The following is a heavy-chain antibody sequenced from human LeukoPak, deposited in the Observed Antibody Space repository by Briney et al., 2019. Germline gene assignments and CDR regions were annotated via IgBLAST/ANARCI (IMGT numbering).Heavy chain of an antibody. CDR3: AHTGSGWEAFDT. CDR2: IYWNDDK. J-gene: IGHJ3*02. CDR1: GFSLSAHLVG. Sequence: ESGPTLVKPTETLTLTCSFSGFSLSAHLVGVGWIRQPPGRALEWLALIYWNDDKSYSPSLRGRAIITKDTSKNQVTLTVTNMDSVDTATYFCAHTGSGWEAFDTWGQGAMVTVSS. V-gene: IGHV2-5*01. D-gene: IGHD1-26*01.